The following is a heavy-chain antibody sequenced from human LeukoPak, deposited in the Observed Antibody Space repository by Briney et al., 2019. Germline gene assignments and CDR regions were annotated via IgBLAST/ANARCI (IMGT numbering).Heavy chain of an antibody. CDR3: ARGEFPPYGDYWGY. Sequence: ASVKVSCKASGYTFTSYGISWVRQAPGQGLEWMGWISAYNGNTNYAQKLQGKVTMTTDTSTSTAYMELRSLRSDDTAVYYCARGEFPPYGDYWGYWGQGTLVTVSS. D-gene: IGHD3-10*01. V-gene: IGHV1-18*01. CDR2: ISAYNGNT. CDR1: GYTFTSYG. J-gene: IGHJ4*02.